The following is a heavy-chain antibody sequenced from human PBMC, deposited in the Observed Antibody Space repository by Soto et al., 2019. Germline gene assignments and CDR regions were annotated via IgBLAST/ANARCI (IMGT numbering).Heavy chain of an antibody. CDR3: ARAQGGSGQLDY. V-gene: IGHV3-66*01. D-gene: IGHD2-15*01. CDR2: IYAGGTS. CDR1: GLTVSSNY. Sequence: EVQLVESGGGLVQPGGSLRLSCAASGLTVSSNYMSWVRQAPGKGLEWLTIIYAGGTSYYADSVKGRFTISRDNSKNTVYLQMNSLRAEDTAVYYCARAQGGSGQLDYWGQGTLVIVSS. J-gene: IGHJ4*02.